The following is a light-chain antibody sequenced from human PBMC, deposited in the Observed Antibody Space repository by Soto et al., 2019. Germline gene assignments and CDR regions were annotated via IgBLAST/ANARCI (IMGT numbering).Light chain of an antibody. CDR3: QHYDTYSPMWT. V-gene: IGKV1-5*03. CDR2: EAS. CDR1: QSINW. Sequence: DIQLAQSPSTLSASVGDRITITCRATQSINWLAWYQQKPGKAPKLLIFEASRLESGLPSRFSGSGSGTEFTLTISSLQPDDFGTYYCQHYDTYSPMWTFGQGTKVDVK. J-gene: IGKJ1*01.